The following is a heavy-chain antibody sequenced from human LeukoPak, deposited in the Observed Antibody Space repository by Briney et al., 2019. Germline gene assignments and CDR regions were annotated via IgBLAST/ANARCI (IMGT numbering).Heavy chain of an antibody. J-gene: IGHJ6*03. V-gene: IGHV3-7*01. CDR3: ARASVSSSNYYYMDV. Sequence: PGGSLRLSCAASGFTADSYWMSWVRQAPGKGLEWVANIKPDGNEKQYVDSVRGRFTVSRDNAKNLLYLQMNTLRAEDTAVYDCARASVSSSNYYYMDVWGKGTTVTVSS. CDR2: IKPDGNEK. CDR1: GFTADSYW. D-gene: IGHD2-2*01.